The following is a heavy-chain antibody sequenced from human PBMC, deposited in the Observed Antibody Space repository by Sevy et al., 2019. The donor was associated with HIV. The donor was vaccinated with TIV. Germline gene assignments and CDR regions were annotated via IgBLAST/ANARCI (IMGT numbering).Heavy chain of an antibody. J-gene: IGHJ6*02. CDR3: ARGSIAARPDSYYYGMDV. Sequence: ASVKVSCKASGYTFTGYYMHWVRQAPGQGLEWMGWINPNSGGTNYAQKFQGRVTMTRDTSISTAYMELTRLRSDDTAVYYCARGSIAARPDSYYYGMDVWGRGTTVTVSS. V-gene: IGHV1-2*02. CDR1: GYTFTGYY. D-gene: IGHD6-6*01. CDR2: INPNSGGT.